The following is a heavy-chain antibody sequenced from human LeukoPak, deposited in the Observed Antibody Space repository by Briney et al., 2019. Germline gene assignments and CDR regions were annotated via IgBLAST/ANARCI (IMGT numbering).Heavy chain of an antibody. D-gene: IGHD6-19*01. J-gene: IGHJ4*02. V-gene: IGHV3-7*01. CDR3: ARDLRGIAVAGRRPYYFDY. Sequence: PGGSLRLSCAASGITFSNSWMCWVRQAPGKGLEWVANIKEDGSEKYYVNSVKGRFTISRDNAKNSLYLQMNSLRAEDTAVYYCARDLRGIAVAGRRPYYFDYWGQGTLVTVSS. CDR1: GITFSNSW. CDR2: IKEDGSEK.